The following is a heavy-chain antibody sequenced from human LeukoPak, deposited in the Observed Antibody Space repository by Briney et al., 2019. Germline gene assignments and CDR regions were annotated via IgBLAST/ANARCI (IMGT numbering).Heavy chain of an antibody. Sequence: SVKVSCKASGGTFSSYAISWVRQAPGQGLEWMGRIIPIFGTANYAQKFQGRVTITTDESTSTAYMELSSLSSEDTAVYYCARAPIVIEVTSWFDPWGQGTLVTVSS. CDR1: GGTFSSYA. CDR2: IIPIFGTA. CDR3: ARAPIVIEVTSWFDP. D-gene: IGHD1-26*01. V-gene: IGHV1-69*05. J-gene: IGHJ5*02.